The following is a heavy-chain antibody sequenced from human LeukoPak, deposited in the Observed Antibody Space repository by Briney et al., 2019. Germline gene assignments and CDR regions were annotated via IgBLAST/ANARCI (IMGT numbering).Heavy chain of an antibody. Sequence: GGSLRLSCTASGFTFGNYEMNWVRQAPGKGQEWISYISNGAATIHYADSVKGRFTISRDNAKNSLSLHMNSLRVEDTAVYYCARHDSGDSFDYWGQGTLVTVSS. V-gene: IGHV3-48*03. D-gene: IGHD4/OR15-4a*01. CDR3: ARHDSGDSFDY. CDR1: GFTFGNYE. CDR2: ISNGAATI. J-gene: IGHJ4*02.